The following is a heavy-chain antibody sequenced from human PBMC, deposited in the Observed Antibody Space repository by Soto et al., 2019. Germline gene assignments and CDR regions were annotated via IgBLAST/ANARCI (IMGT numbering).Heavy chain of an antibody. Sequence: GASVKVSCKASGGTFSSYAISWVRQAPGQGLEWMGGIIPIFGTANYAQKFQGRVTITADESTSTAHMELSSLRSEDTAVYYCAREDPSDDSSGYYLDYWGQGTLVTVSS. J-gene: IGHJ4*02. CDR2: IIPIFGTA. CDR1: GGTFSSYA. D-gene: IGHD3-22*01. V-gene: IGHV1-69*13. CDR3: AREDPSDDSSGYYLDY.